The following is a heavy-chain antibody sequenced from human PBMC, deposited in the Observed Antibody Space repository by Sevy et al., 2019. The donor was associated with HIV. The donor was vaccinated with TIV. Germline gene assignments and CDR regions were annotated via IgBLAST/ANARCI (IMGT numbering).Heavy chain of an antibody. D-gene: IGHD3-10*01. V-gene: IGHV5-51*01. CDR3: VTLYYFGSGNPYYFDY. CDR1: GYSFTSYW. J-gene: IGHJ4*02. CDR2: IHPTDSDA. Sequence: GESLKISCKGSGYSFTSYWIGWVRQMPGKGLEWMGIIHPTDSDARYSPSFQGQVTISADKSISTAYLQWSSLRASDTAMYYYVTLYYFGSGNPYYFDYWGQGTLVTVSS.